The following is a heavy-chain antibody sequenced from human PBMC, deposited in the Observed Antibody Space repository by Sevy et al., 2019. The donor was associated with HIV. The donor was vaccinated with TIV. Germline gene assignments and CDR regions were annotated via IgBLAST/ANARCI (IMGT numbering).Heavy chain of an antibody. CDR1: GFTFSSYA. D-gene: IGHD3-22*01. V-gene: IGHV3-23*01. J-gene: IGHJ1*01. CDR3: AKRGYTMIVRGNNFQH. Sequence: GGSLRLSCAASGFTFSSYAMSWVRQAPGKGLEWVSAISGSGGSTYYADSVKGRFTTSRDNSKNTLYLQMNSLRAEDTAVYYCAKRGYTMIVRGNNFQHWGQGTLVTVSS. CDR2: ISGSGGST.